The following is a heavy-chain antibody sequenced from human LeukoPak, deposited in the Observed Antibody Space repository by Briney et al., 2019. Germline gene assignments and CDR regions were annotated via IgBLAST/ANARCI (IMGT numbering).Heavy chain of an antibody. CDR2: IRSKNDGGTI. J-gene: IGHJ4*02. V-gene: IGHV3-15*01. D-gene: IGHD3-22*01. Sequence: GGSLRLSCAASGFTFSNAWMAWVRQAPGKGLGWVGRIRSKNDGGTIGYAAPVKDRFTISRDDSKNTLYLQMNSLEIEDTAVYFCTTDRTMKGYWGQGTLVTVSS. CDR3: TTDRTMKGY. CDR1: GFTFSNAW.